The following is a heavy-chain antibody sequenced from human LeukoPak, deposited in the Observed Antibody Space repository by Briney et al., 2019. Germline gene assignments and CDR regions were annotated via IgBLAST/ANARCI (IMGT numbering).Heavy chain of an antibody. D-gene: IGHD4-23*01. CDR3: ARADYGGSLNY. V-gene: IGHV3-48*04. Sequence: GGSLRLSCAASGFTFSSYSMNWVRQAPGKGLEWVSYISSSSSTIYYADSVKGRFTISRDNAKNSLYLQMNSLRAEDTAVYYCARADYGGSLNYWGQGTLVTVSS. J-gene: IGHJ4*02. CDR1: GFTFSSYS. CDR2: ISSSSSTI.